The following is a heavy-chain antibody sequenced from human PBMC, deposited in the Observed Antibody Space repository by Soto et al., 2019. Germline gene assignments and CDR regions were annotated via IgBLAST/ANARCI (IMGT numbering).Heavy chain of an antibody. J-gene: IGHJ4*02. CDR3: ARLGNYEPQHFDY. CDR2: INHSGST. V-gene: IGHV4-34*01. D-gene: IGHD4-4*01. CDR1: GGSFSGYY. Sequence: ALETLSPTCTVYGGSFSGYYWSWIRQPPGKGLEWIGEINHSGSTNYNPSLKSRVTISVDTSKNQFSLKLSSVTAADTAVYYCARLGNYEPQHFDYWGQGTLVTVSS.